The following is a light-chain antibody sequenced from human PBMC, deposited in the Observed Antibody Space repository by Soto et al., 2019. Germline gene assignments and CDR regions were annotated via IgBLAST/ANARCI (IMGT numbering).Light chain of an antibody. CDR2: DAS. CDR3: QQRSNWPPWT. Sequence: EIVLTQSPATLSLSPGERATSSCKASQSVGTSLAWFQQKPGQAPRLLIYDASVRATGIPARFSGSGSGTDFTLTISRLQPEDIAMYYCQQRSNWPPWTFGRGTRVEI. V-gene: IGKV3-11*01. J-gene: IGKJ1*01. CDR1: QSVGTS.